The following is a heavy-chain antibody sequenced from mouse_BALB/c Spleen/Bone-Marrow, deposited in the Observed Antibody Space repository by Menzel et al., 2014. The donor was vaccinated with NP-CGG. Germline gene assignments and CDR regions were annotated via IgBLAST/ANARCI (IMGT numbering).Heavy chain of an antibody. CDR2: IDPENGNT. V-gene: IGHV14-1*02. J-gene: IGHJ1*01. CDR1: GFNIKDYY. D-gene: IGHD2-14*01. CDR3: ASYYRYDRYFDV. Sequence: VQLKQSGVELVRPGALVKLSYKASGFNIKDYYMYWVKQRPEQGLEWIGWIDPENGNTIYDPKFQGKASITVDTSSNTAYLQLSSLTSEDTAVYYCASYYRYDRYFDVWGAGTTVTVSS.